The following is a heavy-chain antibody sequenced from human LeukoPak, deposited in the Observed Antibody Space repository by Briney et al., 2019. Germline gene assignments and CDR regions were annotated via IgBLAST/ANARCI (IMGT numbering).Heavy chain of an antibody. V-gene: IGHV3-23*01. CDR2: IGSSGVNT. Sequence: PGGPLRLSCAASGFTFSDYAMSWVRQAPGKGLEWVSGIGSSGVNTDYATSVKGRFTISRDNTKSTLHLLMNSLRVEDTATYYCAKGRNSGSYFGIDPWGQGTPVSVST. D-gene: IGHD3-10*01. CDR3: AKGRNSGSYFGIDP. CDR1: GFTFSDYA. J-gene: IGHJ5*02.